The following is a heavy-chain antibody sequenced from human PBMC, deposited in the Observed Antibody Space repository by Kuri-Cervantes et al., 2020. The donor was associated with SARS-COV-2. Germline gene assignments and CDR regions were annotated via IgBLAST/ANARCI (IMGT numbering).Heavy chain of an antibody. D-gene: IGHD3-3*01. J-gene: IGHJ6*03. CDR3: ARDRTTNYDFWSGYYDYYYYYMDV. V-gene: IGHV3-7*01. CDR2: IKQDGSEK. Sequence: GESLKISCAASRFMFSCDRMNWVRQAPGKGLEWVANIKQDGSEKYYVDSVKGRFTISRDNAKNSLYLQMNSLRAEDTAVYYCARDRTTNYDFWSGYYDYYYYYMDVWGKGTTVTVSS. CDR1: RFMFSCDR.